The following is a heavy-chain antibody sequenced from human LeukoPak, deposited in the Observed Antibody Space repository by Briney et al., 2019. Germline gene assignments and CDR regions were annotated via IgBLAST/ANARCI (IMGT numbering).Heavy chain of an antibody. V-gene: IGHV3-64D*09. J-gene: IGHJ4*02. CDR2: ISRNGGST. Sequence: GGSLRLSCSASGFTFSSYAMHWVRQAPGKGLEYVSGISRNGGSTYYADSVKGRFIISRDNSKNTLYLQMSSLRAEDTAVYYCARALDCSSTSCYAVDYWGQGTLVTVSS. CDR1: GFTFSSYA. CDR3: ARALDCSSTSCYAVDY. D-gene: IGHD2-2*01.